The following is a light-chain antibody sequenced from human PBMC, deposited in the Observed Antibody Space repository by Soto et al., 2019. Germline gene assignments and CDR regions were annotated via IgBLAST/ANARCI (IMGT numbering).Light chain of an antibody. Sequence: EIVLTQSPATLSFSPGERATLSCRASQSVSSYLAWYQQKLGQAPRLLIYGASSRATGIPDRFSGSGSGTDFTLTISRLEPEDFAVYYCQQYGSSPTFGQGTKVDIK. V-gene: IGKV3-20*01. CDR1: QSVSSY. CDR2: GAS. CDR3: QQYGSSPT. J-gene: IGKJ1*01.